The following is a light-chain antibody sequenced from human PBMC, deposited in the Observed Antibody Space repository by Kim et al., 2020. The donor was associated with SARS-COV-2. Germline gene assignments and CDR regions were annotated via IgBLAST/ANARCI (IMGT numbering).Light chain of an antibody. CDR2: GAS. V-gene: IGKV1-39*01. J-gene: IGKJ2*01. CDR3: QQSYSTFMYT. CDR1: QSISTS. Sequence: ASVGDGVTITCRASQSISTSLNWYQQKAGKAPKLLIYGASSLQSGVASRFSGSGGGTDFTLKISSLQPDDFATYYCQQSYSTFMYTFGQGTKLEIK.